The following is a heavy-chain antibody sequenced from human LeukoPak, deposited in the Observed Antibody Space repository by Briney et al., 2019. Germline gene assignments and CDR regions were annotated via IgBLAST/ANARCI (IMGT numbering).Heavy chain of an antibody. J-gene: IGHJ5*02. CDR1: GGSISSGGYS. CDR2: IYHSGST. V-gene: IGHV4-30-2*01. D-gene: IGHD3-22*01. CDR3: ARTRRDYYGSSGYYHSWFDP. Sequence: SETLSLTCAVSGGSISSGGYSWSWIRQPPGQGLEWIGYIYHSGSTYYNPSLKSRVTISVDRSKNQFSLKLSSVTAADTAVYYCARTRRDYYGSSGYYHSWFDPWGQGTLVTVSS.